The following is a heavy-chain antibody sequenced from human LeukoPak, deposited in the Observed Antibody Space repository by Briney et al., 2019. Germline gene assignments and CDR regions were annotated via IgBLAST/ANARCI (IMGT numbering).Heavy chain of an antibody. D-gene: IGHD6-13*01. CDR3: ARVVAAAGTSWFDP. J-gene: IGHJ5*02. CDR1: GFTFSSSA. V-gene: IGHV4-59*01. Sequence: PGGSLRLSCAASGFTFSSSAMSWVRQAPGKGLEWIGYIYYSGSTNYNPSLKSRVTMSIDTSKNQFSLILSSVTAADTAVYYCARVVAAAGTSWFDPWGQGTLVTVSS. CDR2: IYYSGST.